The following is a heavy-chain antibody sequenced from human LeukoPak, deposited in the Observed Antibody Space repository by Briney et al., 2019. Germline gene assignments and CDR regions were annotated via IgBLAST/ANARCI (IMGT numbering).Heavy chain of an antibody. CDR3: ARDSGSYPHWFAP. V-gene: IGHV4-34*01. Sequence: SETPSLTCAVSGGSFTGYYWSWIRQPPGMGLEWIGEINHSGSTIYNPSLKSRVTILLDTSKNQFSLKLTSVTAADTAVYFCARDSGSYPHWFAPWGQGTLVTVSS. J-gene: IGHJ5*02. CDR2: INHSGST. CDR1: GGSFTGYY. D-gene: IGHD1-26*01.